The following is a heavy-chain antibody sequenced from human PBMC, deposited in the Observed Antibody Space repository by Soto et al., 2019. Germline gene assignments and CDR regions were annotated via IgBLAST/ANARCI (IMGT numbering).Heavy chain of an antibody. CDR1: GFTFNTYA. D-gene: IGHD2-2*01. Sequence: GGSLRLSCAASGFTFNTYAMSWVRQAPGQGLEWVSAISGSGFSTYYADSVKGRFSISSDSSKNTLFLQMNSLRADDTAVYYCAKVKCSSTSCSYYYYGMDVWGQGTTVTVSS. CDR3: AKVKCSSTSCSYYYYGMDV. V-gene: IGHV3-23*01. CDR2: ISGSGFST. J-gene: IGHJ6*02.